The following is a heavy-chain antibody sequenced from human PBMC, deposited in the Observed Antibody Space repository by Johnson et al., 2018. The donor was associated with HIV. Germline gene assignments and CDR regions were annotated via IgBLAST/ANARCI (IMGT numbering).Heavy chain of an antibody. CDR3: ARGVKQQLSVVDAFDI. Sequence: QVQLVESGGGVVQPGGSLRLSCAASGFTFADYGMHWVRQPPGKGLEWVAFIAHDESITHYADSVKGRFTMSRDKSKNRLYLQMNSLRAEDTAVYFCARGVKQQLSVVDAFDIWGQGTMVIVSS. D-gene: IGHD1-1*01. V-gene: IGHV3-30*02. CDR1: GFTFADYG. CDR2: IAHDESIT. J-gene: IGHJ3*02.